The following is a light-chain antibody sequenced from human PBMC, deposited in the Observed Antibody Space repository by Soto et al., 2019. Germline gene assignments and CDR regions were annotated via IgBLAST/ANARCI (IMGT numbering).Light chain of an antibody. Sequence: QSVLTQPPSVSGAPGQRVTISCTGSSSNIGAGYDVHWYQQLPGTAPKLLIYGNSNRPSGVPDRFSGSKSGTSASLAITGLQAEDDADYYGQSYDSSLSGVVFGGGTKLTVL. J-gene: IGLJ2*01. CDR1: SSNIGAGYD. V-gene: IGLV1-40*01. CDR2: GNS. CDR3: QSYDSSLSGVV.